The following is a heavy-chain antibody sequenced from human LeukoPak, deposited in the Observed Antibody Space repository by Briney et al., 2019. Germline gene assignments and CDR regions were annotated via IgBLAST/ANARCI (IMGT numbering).Heavy chain of an antibody. CDR2: IYISGCT. CDR1: GDSISSSY. CDR3: ARERGEVAAIRFDY. D-gene: IGHD5-12*01. J-gene: IGHJ4*02. V-gene: IGHV4-4*07. Sequence: ETLSLTCTVSGDSISSSYWSWIRQPAGKGLEYIGRIYISGCTNYNPSLKSRVTMSLDTSKNQFSLKLTSVTAADTAVYYCARERGEVAAIRFDYWGRGTLVTVPS.